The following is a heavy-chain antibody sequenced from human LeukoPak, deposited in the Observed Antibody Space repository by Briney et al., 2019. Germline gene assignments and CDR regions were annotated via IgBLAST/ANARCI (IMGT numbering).Heavy chain of an antibody. CDR2: INPNSGGT. V-gene: IGHV1-2*06. J-gene: IGHJ6*02. Sequence: ALVKVSCKASGYTFTGYYMHWVRQAPGQGLEWMGRINPNSGGTNYAQKFQGRVTMTRDTSISTAYMELSRLRSDDTAVYYCARGGYDFVYYYYGMDVWGQGTTVIVSS. CDR1: GYTFTGYY. CDR3: ARGGYDFVYYYYGMDV. D-gene: IGHD3-3*01.